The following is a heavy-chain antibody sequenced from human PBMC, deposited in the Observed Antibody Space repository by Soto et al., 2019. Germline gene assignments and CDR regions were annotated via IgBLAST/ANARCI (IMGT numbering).Heavy chain of an antibody. D-gene: IGHD1-26*01. CDR3: ARDPPSGSYYDGGYYYYGMDV. CDR1: GGTFSSYA. J-gene: IGHJ6*02. V-gene: IGHV1-69*01. CDR2: IIPIFGTA. Sequence: QVQLVQFGAEVKKPGSSVKVSCKASGGTFSSYAISWVRQAPGQGLEWMGGIIPIFGTANYAQKFQGRVTITADESTSTAYMELSSLRSEDTAVYYCARDPPSGSYYDGGYYYYGMDVWGQGTTVTVSS.